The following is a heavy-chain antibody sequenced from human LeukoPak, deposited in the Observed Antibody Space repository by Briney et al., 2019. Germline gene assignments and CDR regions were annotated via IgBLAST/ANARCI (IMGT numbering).Heavy chain of an antibody. V-gene: IGHV3-23*01. CDR3: ATDAPGAGGFDY. CDR1: GFTISSQA. Sequence: PGGSLRLSCAASGFTISSQAMSWVRQAPGKGLECVSTIGISYVDTHYADSVKGRFTISRDISKNTLYLQINSLRAVDTTVYYCATDAPGAGGFDYWGQGTLVTVSS. J-gene: IGHJ4*02. CDR2: IGISYVDT. D-gene: IGHD1-14*01.